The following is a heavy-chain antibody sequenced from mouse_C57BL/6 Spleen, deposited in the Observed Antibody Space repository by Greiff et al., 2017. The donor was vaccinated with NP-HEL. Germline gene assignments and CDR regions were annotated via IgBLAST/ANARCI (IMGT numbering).Heavy chain of an antibody. Sequence: EVKLMESGGGLVKPGGSLKLSCAASGFTFSDYGMHWVRQAPEKGLEWVAYISSGSSTIYYADTVKGRFTISRDNAKNTLFLQMTSLRSEDTAMYYCARRLTGHMDYWGQGTTLTVSS. CDR3: ARRLTGHMDY. CDR1: GFTFSDYG. V-gene: IGHV5-17*01. CDR2: ISSGSSTI. J-gene: IGHJ2*01. D-gene: IGHD4-1*01.